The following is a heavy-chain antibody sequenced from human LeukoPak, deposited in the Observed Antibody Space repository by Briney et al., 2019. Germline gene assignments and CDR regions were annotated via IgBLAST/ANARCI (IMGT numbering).Heavy chain of an antibody. CDR2: INHSGST. D-gene: IGHD6-6*01. V-gene: IGHV4-34*01. Sequence: KPSETLSLTCAVYGGSFSGYYWSWLRQPPGKGLAWIGEINHSGSTNYNPSLKSRVTISVDTSKNQFSLKLSSVTAADTAVYYCASTSTAGYSSSSPLDYWGQGTLVTVSS. J-gene: IGHJ4*02. CDR3: ASTSTAGYSSSSPLDY. CDR1: GGSFSGYY.